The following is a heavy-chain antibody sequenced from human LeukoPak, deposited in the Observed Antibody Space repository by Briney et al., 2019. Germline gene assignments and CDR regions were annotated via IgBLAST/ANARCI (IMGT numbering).Heavy chain of an antibody. D-gene: IGHD6-6*01. CDR1: GGSISSYY. V-gene: IGHV4-59*01. CDR2: IYYSGST. J-gene: IGHJ3*02. CDR3: ARVHRLVPGPSHI. Sequence: KPSETLSLTCTVSGGSISSYYWSWIRQPPGKGLEWIGNIYYSGSTNYNPSLKSRVTISVDTSKNQFSLNLRSVTAADTAVFYCARVHRLVPGPSHIWGQGTMVIVSS.